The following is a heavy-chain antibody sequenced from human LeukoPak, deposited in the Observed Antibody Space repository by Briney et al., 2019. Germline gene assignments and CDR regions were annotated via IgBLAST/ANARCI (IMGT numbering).Heavy chain of an antibody. CDR1: GYTFTSYG. J-gene: IGHJ4*02. D-gene: IGHD6-19*01. Sequence: ASVKVSCKASGYTFTSYGISWVRQAPGQGLEWMGWISVYNGNTNYAQKLQGRVTMTTDTSTTTAYMELSSLRSEDTAVYYCARAAVAALGVGDYWGQGTLVTVSS. CDR2: ISVYNGNT. V-gene: IGHV1-18*01. CDR3: ARAAVAALGVGDY.